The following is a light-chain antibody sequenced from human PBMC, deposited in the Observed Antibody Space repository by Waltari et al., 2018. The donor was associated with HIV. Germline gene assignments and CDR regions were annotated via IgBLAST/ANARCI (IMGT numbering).Light chain of an antibody. Sequence: DIQLTQSPSSLSASVGNKVTITCRASLDIHDYLAWYQHKPGQAPNLLIYAAFTLHDGVTSRFSGSGSGTDFALTIASLQVEDFGTYYCQQYKSHSFTFGPGTTV. CDR2: AAF. CDR3: QQYKSHSFT. V-gene: IGKV1-5*03. CDR1: LDIHDY. J-gene: IGKJ3*01.